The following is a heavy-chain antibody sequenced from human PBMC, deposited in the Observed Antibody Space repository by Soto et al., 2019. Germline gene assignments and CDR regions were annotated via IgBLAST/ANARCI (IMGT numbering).Heavy chain of an antibody. Sequence: QVPLQESGPGLVKPSETLSLTCAVSGDAITSYFWSWIRQPPEKGLEWLGYIYYTGSTIYNHSLIRRVTISLDTSKYQYSLKLSSVAAADTAVYYCARHAFGSGFYYGMNVWGQGTTVTVSS. CDR3: ARHAFGSGFYYGMNV. J-gene: IGHJ6*02. CDR2: IYYTGST. D-gene: IGHD3-10*01. CDR1: GDAITSYF. V-gene: IGHV4-59*08.